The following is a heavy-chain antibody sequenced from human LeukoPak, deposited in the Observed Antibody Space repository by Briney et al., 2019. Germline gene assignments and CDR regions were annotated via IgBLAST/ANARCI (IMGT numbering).Heavy chain of an antibody. CDR1: GGSISTSNYY. D-gene: IGHD3-9*01. Sequence: SETLSLTCTVSGGSISTSNYYWGWIRQPPGKGLEWIGNIFYSGSTYYSPSLRSRVTISVDTSKNQFSLKLSSVTAADTAVYYCARDDSFYWDQGTLVTVSS. V-gene: IGHV4-39*07. CDR2: IFYSGST. CDR3: ARDDSFY. J-gene: IGHJ4*02.